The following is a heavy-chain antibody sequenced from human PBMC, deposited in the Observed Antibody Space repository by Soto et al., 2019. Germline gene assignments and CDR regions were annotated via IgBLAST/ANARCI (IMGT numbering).Heavy chain of an antibody. V-gene: IGHV3-66*01. J-gene: IGHJ4*02. CDR1: GFTVSSNY. CDR2: IYSGGST. CDR3: VRDAYGGAATE. Sequence: EVQLVESGGGLVQPGGSLRLSCAASGFTVSSNYMSWVRQAPGKGLEWVSVIYSGGSTYYADSVKGRFTISRDHSKNTLYLQTNSLRAEDTAVYYVVRDAYGGAATEWGQGTLVHGSS. D-gene: IGHD1-26*01.